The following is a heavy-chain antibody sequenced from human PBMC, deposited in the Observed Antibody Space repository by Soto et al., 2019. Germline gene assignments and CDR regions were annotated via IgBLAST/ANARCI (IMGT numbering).Heavy chain of an antibody. Sequence: GGSLRLSCAASGFTFSSYEMNWVRQAPGKGLEWVSYISSSGSTIYYADSVKGRFTISRDNAKNSLYLQMNSLRAEDTAVYYCARELYYDFWSGSTWDYYYGMDVWGQGTTVTV. CDR1: GFTFSSYE. CDR2: ISSSGSTI. D-gene: IGHD3-3*01. CDR3: ARELYYDFWSGSTWDYYYGMDV. J-gene: IGHJ6*02. V-gene: IGHV3-48*03.